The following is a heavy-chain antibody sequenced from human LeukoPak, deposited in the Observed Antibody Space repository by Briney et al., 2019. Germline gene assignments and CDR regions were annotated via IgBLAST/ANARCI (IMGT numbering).Heavy chain of an antibody. J-gene: IGHJ4*02. CDR2: ISSSSSYI. CDR3: ASLTGDGSGG. V-gene: IGHV3-21*04. Sequence: GGSLRLSCAASGFTFSSYGMHWVRQAPGKGLEWVSSISSSSSYIYYADSVKGRFTISRDNAKNSLYLQMNSLRAEDTAVYYCASLTGDGSGGWGQGTLVTVSS. CDR1: GFTFSSYG. D-gene: IGHD3-10*01.